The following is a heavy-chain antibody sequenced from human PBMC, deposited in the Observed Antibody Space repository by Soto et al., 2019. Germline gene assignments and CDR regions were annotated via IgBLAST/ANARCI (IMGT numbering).Heavy chain of an antibody. CDR2: IYYTGST. J-gene: IGHJ6*02. Sequence: QVQLQESGPGVEKPSQTLSLTCTVSGGSFSSGDYYWSWVRQPPGKGLEWIGYIYYTGSTFNNPSLKSRVSISIDTSKTQFSLKLSSVTAADTAVYYCARIHFGDEPSYYYYGMDVWGQGTTVTVSS. CDR3: ARIHFGDEPSYYYYGMDV. V-gene: IGHV4-30-4*01. D-gene: IGHD4-17*01. CDR1: GGSFSSGDYY.